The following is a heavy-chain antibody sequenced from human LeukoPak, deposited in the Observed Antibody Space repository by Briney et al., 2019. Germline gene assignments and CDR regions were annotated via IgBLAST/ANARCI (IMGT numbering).Heavy chain of an antibody. CDR2: IWYDGSNK. V-gene: IGHV3-33*01. CDR3: ARARTTRGFDY. D-gene: IGHD4-17*01. J-gene: IGHJ4*02. CDR1: GFTFNSYG. Sequence: GRSLRLSCAASGFTFNSYGIHWVRQAPGKGLEWVAFIWYDGSNKYYADSVKGRFTISRDNSENTLYLQMNSLRAEDTAVYYCARARTTRGFDYWGQGTLVTVSS.